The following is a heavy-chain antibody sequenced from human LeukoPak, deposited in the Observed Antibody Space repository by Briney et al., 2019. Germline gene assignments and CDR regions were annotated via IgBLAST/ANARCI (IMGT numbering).Heavy chain of an antibody. CDR1: GVSISSGDYY. V-gene: IGHV4-30-4*01. CDR2: IYYSGST. Sequence: SSETLSLTCTVSGVSISSGDYYWSWIRQPPGKGLEWIGYIYYSGSTYYNPSLKSRVTISVDTSKNQFSLKLSSVTAADTAVYYCARGHPDHFDYWGQGTLVTVSS. D-gene: IGHD1-14*01. J-gene: IGHJ4*02. CDR3: ARGHPDHFDY.